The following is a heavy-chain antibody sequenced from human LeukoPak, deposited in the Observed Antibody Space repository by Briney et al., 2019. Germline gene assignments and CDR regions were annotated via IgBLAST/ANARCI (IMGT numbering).Heavy chain of an antibody. J-gene: IGHJ4*02. D-gene: IGHD3-22*01. Sequence: ASVKVSCKASGYTFTSYYMHWVRQAPGQGLEWMGIINPSGGRTSYAQKFQGRVTMTRDMSTSTAYMELRSLRSDDTAVYYCLLVDYDSSGYFDYWGQGTLVTVSP. CDR2: INPSGGRT. CDR3: LLVDYDSSGYFDY. CDR1: GYTFTSYY. V-gene: IGHV1-46*01.